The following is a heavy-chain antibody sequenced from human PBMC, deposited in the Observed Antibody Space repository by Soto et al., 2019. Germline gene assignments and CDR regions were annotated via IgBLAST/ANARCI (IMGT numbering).Heavy chain of an antibody. CDR3: AKVDKGAWFAP. CDR2: ISVSGGTT. V-gene: IGHV3-23*01. Sequence: GGSLRLSCAASGFTSNNYAMTWVRQAPGRGLEWVSGISVSGGTTYYADSVKGRFAISRDKSKNTLYLQMNSLRAEDTAVYYCAKVDKGAWFAPWGQGTQVTLSS. CDR1: GFTSNNYA. J-gene: IGHJ5*02. D-gene: IGHD3-16*01.